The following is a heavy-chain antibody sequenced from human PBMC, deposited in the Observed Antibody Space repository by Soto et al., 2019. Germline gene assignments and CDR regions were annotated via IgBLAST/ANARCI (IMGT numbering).Heavy chain of an antibody. J-gene: IGHJ6*02. CDR2: IIPIFGTA. V-gene: IGHV1-69*01. D-gene: IGHD6-13*01. CDR3: ARGQQLAPAYYYYGMDV. Sequence: QVQLVQSGAEVKKPGSSVKVSCKASGGTFSSYAISWVRRAPGQGLEWMGGIIPIFGTANYAQKFQGRVTITADESTSTAYMELSSLRSEDTAVYYCARGQQLAPAYYYYGMDVWGQGTTVTVSS. CDR1: GGTFSSYA.